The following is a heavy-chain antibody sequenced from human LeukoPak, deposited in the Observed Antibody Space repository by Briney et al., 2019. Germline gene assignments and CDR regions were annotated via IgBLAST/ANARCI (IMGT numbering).Heavy chain of an antibody. V-gene: IGHV1-18*01. J-gene: IGHJ5*02. D-gene: IGHD3-3*01. CDR3: ARDELGANTTFGVVIRFDP. CDR1: GYTFTSYG. Sequence: ASVKVSCKASGYTFTSYGISWVRQAPGQGLEWMGWISAYNGNTNYAQKLQGRVTMTTDTSTSTAYMELRSLRSDDTAVYYCARDELGANTTFGVVIRFDPWGQGTLVTVSS. CDR2: ISAYNGNT.